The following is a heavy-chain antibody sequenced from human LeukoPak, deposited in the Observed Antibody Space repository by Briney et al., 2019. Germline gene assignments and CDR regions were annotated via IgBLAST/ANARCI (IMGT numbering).Heavy chain of an antibody. CDR2: INPNSGGT. J-gene: IGHJ6*03. CDR1: GYTFTGYY. D-gene: IGHD2-2*01. Sequence: ASVKVSCKASGYTFTGYYMHWVRQAPGQGLEWMGWINPNSGGTNYAQKFQGWVTMTRDTSISTAYMELSRLRSDDTAVYYCARRMYCSSTSCSNYRYYYYYMDVWGKGTTVTVSS. CDR3: ARRMYCSSTSCSNYRYYYYYMDV. V-gene: IGHV1-2*04.